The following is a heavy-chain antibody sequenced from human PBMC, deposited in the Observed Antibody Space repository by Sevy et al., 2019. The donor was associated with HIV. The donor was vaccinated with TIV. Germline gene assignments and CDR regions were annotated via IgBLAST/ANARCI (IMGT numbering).Heavy chain of an antibody. CDR3: ARLVSCGGDCYYLDS. J-gene: IGHJ4*02. CDR2: ISHDERYK. Sequence: GGSLRLSCAASGFSFSNYDMHWVRQAPGKGLDWVAVISHDERYKNYAEFVKVRFTISRDNFKNTLFLQMDSLRPEDTAVYFCARLVSCGGDCYYLDSWGQGALVTVSS. CDR1: GFSFSNYD. D-gene: IGHD2-21*02. V-gene: IGHV3-30*01.